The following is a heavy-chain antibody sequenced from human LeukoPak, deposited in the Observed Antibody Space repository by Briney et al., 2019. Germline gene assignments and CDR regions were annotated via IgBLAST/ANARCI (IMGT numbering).Heavy chain of an antibody. CDR3: AKELCSNFDN. CDR2: ISGSGVNT. J-gene: IGHJ4*01. Sequence: PGGSLRLSCVASGFSFSSYAMSWVRQAPGKGLEWVSCISGSGVNTYYADSVKGRFTISRDNSKNTVYLQMNSLRGEDTAVYYCAKELCSNFDNWGHGTLVTVSS. CDR1: GFSFSSYA. D-gene: IGHD3-10*02. V-gene: IGHV3-23*01.